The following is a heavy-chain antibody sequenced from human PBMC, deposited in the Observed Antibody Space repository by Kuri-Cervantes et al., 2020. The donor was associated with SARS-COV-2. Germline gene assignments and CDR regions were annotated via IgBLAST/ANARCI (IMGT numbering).Heavy chain of an antibody. D-gene: IGHD1-26*01. CDR3: ARVPSGSYYEYYFDY. CDR2: IYSGSST. CDR1: GFTLSSNY. J-gene: IGHJ4*02. Sequence: ESPKISCAASGFTLSSNYMSWVRQAPGKGLELVSVIYSGSSTYYADSVKGRFTISRDNSKHTLYLQMNSLRAEDTAVYYWARVPSGSYYEYYFDYWGQGTLVTVSS. V-gene: IGHV3-53*01.